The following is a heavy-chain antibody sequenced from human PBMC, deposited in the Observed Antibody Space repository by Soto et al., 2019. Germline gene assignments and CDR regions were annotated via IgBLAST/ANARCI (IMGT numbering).Heavy chain of an antibody. CDR3: AHRPYGYKYYFDY. D-gene: IGHD5-18*01. Sequence: QITLKESGPTLVKPTQTLTLTCTFSGFSLSTRGVGVGWICQPPGKALEWLALVYWDDDIWYSPSLKNRLTITKDTSKNQVVLTMTNIDPLDTATYYCAHRPYGYKYYFDYRGQGTLVIVSS. V-gene: IGHV2-5*02. J-gene: IGHJ4*02. CDR2: VYWDDDI. CDR1: GFSLSTRGVG.